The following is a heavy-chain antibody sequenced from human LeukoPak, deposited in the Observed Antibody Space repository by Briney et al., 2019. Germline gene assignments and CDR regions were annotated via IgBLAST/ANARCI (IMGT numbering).Heavy chain of an antibody. V-gene: IGHV3-21*01. Sequence: GGSLRLSCAASGFTFSSYAMHWVRQAPGKGLEWVSSISSSSSYIYYADSVKGRFTISRDNAKNSLYLQMNSLRAEDTAVYYCARGGSGDHFDYWGQGTLVTVSS. CDR2: ISSSSSYI. D-gene: IGHD2-21*01. CDR3: ARGGSGDHFDY. J-gene: IGHJ4*02. CDR1: GFTFSSYA.